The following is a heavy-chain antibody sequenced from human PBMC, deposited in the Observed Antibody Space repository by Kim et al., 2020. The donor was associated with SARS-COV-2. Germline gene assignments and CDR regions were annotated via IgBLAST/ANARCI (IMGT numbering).Heavy chain of an antibody. CDR3: ARDGSDYDILTGHDYYYGMDV. CDR1: GFTFSSYE. D-gene: IGHD3-9*01. Sequence: GGSLRLSCAASGFTFSSYEMNWVRQAPGKGLEWVSYISSSGSTIYYADSVTGRFTISRDNDKNSLYLQMNSLRAEDTAVYYCARDGSDYDILTGHDYYYGMDVWGQGTTVTVSS. CDR2: ISSSGSTI. J-gene: IGHJ6*02. V-gene: IGHV3-48*03.